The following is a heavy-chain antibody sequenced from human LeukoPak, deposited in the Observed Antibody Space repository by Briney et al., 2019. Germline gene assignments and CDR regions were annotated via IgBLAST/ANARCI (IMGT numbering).Heavy chain of an antibody. J-gene: IGHJ4*02. CDR2: ISAYNGNT. V-gene: IGHV1-18*01. CDR1: GYTFTSYG. D-gene: IGHD6-19*01. Sequence: ASVKVSCKASGYTFTSYGISWVLQAPGQGLEWMGWISAYNGNTNYAQKLQGRVTMTTDTSTSTAYMELRSLRSDDTAVYYCARGLSWIAVAGTGGDYWGQGTLVTVSS. CDR3: ARGLSWIAVAGTGGDY.